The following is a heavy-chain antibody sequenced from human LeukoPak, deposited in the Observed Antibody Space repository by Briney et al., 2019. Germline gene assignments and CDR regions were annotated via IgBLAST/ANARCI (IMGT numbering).Heavy chain of an antibody. J-gene: IGHJ3*02. V-gene: IGHV1-18*01. Sequence: ASVKVSCKASGYTFTSYGITWVRQAPGQGLEWMGWISAYNGNTNYAQKLQGRVTMTTDTSTSTAYMELRSLRSDDTAVYYCARLTYYDFWSGYNYAFDIWGQGTMVTVSS. CDR1: GYTFTSYG. D-gene: IGHD3-3*01. CDR3: ARLTYYDFWSGYNYAFDI. CDR2: ISAYNGNT.